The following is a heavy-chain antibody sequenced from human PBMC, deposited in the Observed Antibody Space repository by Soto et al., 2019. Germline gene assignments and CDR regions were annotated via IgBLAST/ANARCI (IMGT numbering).Heavy chain of an antibody. J-gene: IGHJ3*02. Sequence: PGGSLGLSCAASGFTFSSYSMNWVRQAPGKGLEWVSYISSSSSTIYYADSVKGRFTISRDNAKNSLYLQMNSLRAEDTAVYYCARDGGYGVDAFDIWGHGTMVTVSS. CDR2: ISSSSSTI. V-gene: IGHV3-48*01. CDR3: ARDGGYGVDAFDI. D-gene: IGHD4-17*01. CDR1: GFTFSSYS.